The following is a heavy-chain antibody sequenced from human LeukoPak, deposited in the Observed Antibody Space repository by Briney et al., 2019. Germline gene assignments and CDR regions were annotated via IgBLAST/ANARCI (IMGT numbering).Heavy chain of an antibody. J-gene: IGHJ6*02. CDR2: MNPNSGNT. CDR1: GNTFTSYD. CDR3: ARGQKDNGVSSSWYYFGMDV. V-gene: IGHV1-8*01. D-gene: IGHD6-13*01. Sequence: ASVKVSCKASGNTFTSYDINWVRQATGQGLEWMGWMNPNSGNTGYAQKFLGRVTMTRNTSISTAYMELSSLRSEDTAVYYCARGQKDNGVSSSWYYFGMDVWGQGTTVTVSS.